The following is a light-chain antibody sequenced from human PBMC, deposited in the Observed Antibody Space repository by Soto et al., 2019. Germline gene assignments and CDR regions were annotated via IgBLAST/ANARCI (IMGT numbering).Light chain of an antibody. CDR1: QGISNF. V-gene: IGKV1-27*01. Sequence: DIRMTQSPSSLSASVGDRVTITCRASQGISNFLAWYQQKPGKVPTLLIYAASTLHSGVPSRFSGGGSWTYFTRTINSLQTEDVATYYCHKYNSPLCTIGGGTKVESK. J-gene: IGKJ4*01. CDR2: AAS. CDR3: HKYNSPLCT.